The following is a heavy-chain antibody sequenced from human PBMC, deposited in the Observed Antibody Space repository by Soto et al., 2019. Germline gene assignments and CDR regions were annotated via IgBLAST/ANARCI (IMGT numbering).Heavy chain of an antibody. CDR1: GGSISSSSYY. D-gene: IGHD3-10*01. J-gene: IGHJ4*02. Sequence: QLQLQESGPGLVKPSETLSLTCTVSGGSISSSSYYWGWIRQPPGKGLEWIGRIYYSGSTYYNPSLKSRVTISVATSKTQFSLKRSPVTAADTAVYYCATLWGQDWGQGTLVTVSS. CDR3: ATLWGQD. V-gene: IGHV4-39*01. CDR2: IYYSGST.